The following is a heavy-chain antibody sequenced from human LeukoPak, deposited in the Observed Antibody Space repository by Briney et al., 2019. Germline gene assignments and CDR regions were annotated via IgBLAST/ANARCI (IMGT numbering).Heavy chain of an antibody. D-gene: IGHD3-10*01. V-gene: IGHV3-21*01. Sequence: GGSLRLTCAASGFTFSSYSMNWVRQAPGKGLEWVSSISSSSSYIYYADSVKGRLTISRDNAKNSLYLQMNSLRAEDTAVYYCARDVSMVRGVADYWGQGTLVTVSS. CDR2: ISSSSSYI. CDR3: ARDVSMVRGVADY. CDR1: GFTFSSYS. J-gene: IGHJ4*02.